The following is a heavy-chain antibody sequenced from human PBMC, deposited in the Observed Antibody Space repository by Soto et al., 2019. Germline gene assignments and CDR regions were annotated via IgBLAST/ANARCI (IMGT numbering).Heavy chain of an antibody. Sequence: SGPTLVNPTETLTLTCTFSGFSISTSGVGVGWIRQPPGKALEWLAFIYWDNDKRYNPALKSRLSISKDTSKNLVVLTMINMDPVDTATYFCAHRLPGSTTGWDMGIFDYWGQGTLVTVSS. J-gene: IGHJ4*02. V-gene: IGHV2-5*02. D-gene: IGHD1-26*01. CDR2: IYWDNDK. CDR1: GFSISTSGVG. CDR3: AHRLPGSTTGWDMGIFDY.